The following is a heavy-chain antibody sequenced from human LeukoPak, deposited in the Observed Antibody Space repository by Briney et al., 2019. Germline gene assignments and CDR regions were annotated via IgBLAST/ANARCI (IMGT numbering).Heavy chain of an antibody. CDR2: IYCSGST. V-gene: IGHV4-59*01. Sequence: SETLSLTCTVSGGSISSYYWSWIRQPPGKGLEWIGYIYCSGSTNYNPSLKSRVTISVDTSKNQFSLKLSSVTAADTAVYYCARGYGDPYYYYYGMDVWGQGTTVTVSS. CDR3: ARGYGDPYYYYYGMDV. J-gene: IGHJ6*02. D-gene: IGHD4-17*01. CDR1: GGSISSYY.